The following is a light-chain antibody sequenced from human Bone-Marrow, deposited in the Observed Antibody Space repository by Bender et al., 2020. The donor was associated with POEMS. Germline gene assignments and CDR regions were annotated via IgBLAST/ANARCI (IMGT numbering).Light chain of an antibody. CDR2: GVE. Sequence: QSALTQPASLSGSPGQSITISCAETTRDLGGSVSWYQHRPGRAPRLIIYGVEKRPSRVSNRFSGSKSGNTASLTVSGLQAEDEADYYCSSYAGSHAGSNILIFGGGTKLTVL. CDR3: SSYAGSHAGSNILI. CDR1: TRDLGGS. J-gene: IGLJ2*01. V-gene: IGLV2-14*03.